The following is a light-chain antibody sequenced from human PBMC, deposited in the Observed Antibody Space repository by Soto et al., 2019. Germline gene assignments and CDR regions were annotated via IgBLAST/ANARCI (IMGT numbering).Light chain of an antibody. CDR3: CSYAGSYTYV. Sequence: QSALTQPRSMSGSPGQSVTISCPGTSSDVGGYNYVSWYQQHPGKAPKLMIYDVSKRPSGVPDRFSGSKSGNTASLTISGLRAEDEADYYCCSYAGSYTYVFGTGTKSPS. V-gene: IGLV2-11*01. CDR2: DVS. J-gene: IGLJ1*01. CDR1: SSDVGGYNY.